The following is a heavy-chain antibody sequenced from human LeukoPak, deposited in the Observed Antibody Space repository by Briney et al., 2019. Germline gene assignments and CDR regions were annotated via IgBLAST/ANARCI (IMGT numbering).Heavy chain of an antibody. J-gene: IGHJ3*02. Sequence: SQTLSLTCTVSGGSISSGSYYWSWIRQPAGKALEWIGRIYTSGSTNYNPSLKSRVTISVDTSKNQFSLKLSSVTAADTAVYYCARELDWGAVNDAFDIWGQGTMVTVSS. D-gene: IGHD7-27*01. V-gene: IGHV4-61*02. CDR3: ARELDWGAVNDAFDI. CDR2: IYTSGST. CDR1: GGSISSGSYY.